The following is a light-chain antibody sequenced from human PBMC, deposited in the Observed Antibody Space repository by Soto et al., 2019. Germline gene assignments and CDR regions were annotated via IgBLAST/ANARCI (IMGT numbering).Light chain of an antibody. J-gene: IGKJ1*01. CDR2: GAS. CDR3: QQYGSSPT. CDR1: QSVSSSY. V-gene: IGKV3-20*01. Sequence: EIVLTQSPGTLSLSPGERATLSCRASQSVSSSYLAWYQQKPGQARRLLIYGASSRATGIPDRLSGSGSGTDFTLTISRLEAEDFALYYCQQYGSSPTFGQGTKVEIK.